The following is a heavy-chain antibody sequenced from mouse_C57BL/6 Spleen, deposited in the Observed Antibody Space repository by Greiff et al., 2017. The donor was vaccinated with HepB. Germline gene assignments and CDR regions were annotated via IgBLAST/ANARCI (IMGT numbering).Heavy chain of an antibody. CDR2: IYPGNSDT. CDR1: GYTFTSYW. CDR3: TRLDGSSWGFAY. D-gene: IGHD1-1*01. J-gene: IGHJ3*01. Sequence: VQLQQSGPVLARPGASVKMSCKTSGYTFTSYWMHWVKQRPGQGLEWIGAIYPGNSDTSYNQKFKGKAKLTAVTSASTAYMELSSLINEDSAVYYCTRLDGSSWGFAYWGQGTLVTVSA. V-gene: IGHV1-5*01.